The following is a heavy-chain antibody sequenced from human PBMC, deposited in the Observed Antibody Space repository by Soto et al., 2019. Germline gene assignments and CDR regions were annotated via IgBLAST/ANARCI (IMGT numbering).Heavy chain of an antibody. CDR3: EDGIRAVRSVSAFLLNRSSDL. Sequence: PPGKGLEWIGYIYYSGSTYYNPSLKSRVTISVDTSKNQFSLKLSAVTAADTFLFQAEDGIRAVRSVSAFLLNRSSDL. D-gene: IGHD2-2*01. V-gene: IGHV4-30-4*01. J-gene: IGHJ2*01. CDR2: IYYSGST.